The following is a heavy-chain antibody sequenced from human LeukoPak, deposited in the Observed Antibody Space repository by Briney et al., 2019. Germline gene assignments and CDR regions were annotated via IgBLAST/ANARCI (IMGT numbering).Heavy chain of an antibody. CDR3: ARDWPILFDAFDI. J-gene: IGHJ3*02. D-gene: IGHD2-15*01. V-gene: IGHV3-9*01. CDR1: GFTFDDYA. Sequence: PGRSLRLSCAASGFTFDDYAMHWVRQAPGKGLEWVSGISWNSGSIGYADSVKGRFTISRDNAKNSLYLQMNSLRAEDTAVYYCARDWPILFDAFDIWAKGQWSPSLQ. CDR2: ISWNSGSI.